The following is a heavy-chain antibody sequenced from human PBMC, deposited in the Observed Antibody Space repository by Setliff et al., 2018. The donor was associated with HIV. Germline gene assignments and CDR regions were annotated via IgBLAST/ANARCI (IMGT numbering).Heavy chain of an antibody. J-gene: IGHJ5*02. CDR2: IYTTGST. CDR3: ARAPLSGGSFGWFDP. Sequence: PSETLSLTCTVSGGSISSYYWSWIRQPPGKGLEWIGYIYTTGSTNYNPSLKSRVTISVDTSKDQFSLRRTSVTAADTAVYFCARAPLSGGSFGWFDPWGQGTLVTVSS. CDR1: GGSISSYY. V-gene: IGHV4-4*09. D-gene: IGHD2-15*01.